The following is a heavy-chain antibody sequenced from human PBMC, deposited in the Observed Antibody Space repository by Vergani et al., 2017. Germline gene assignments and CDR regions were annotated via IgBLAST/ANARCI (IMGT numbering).Heavy chain of an antibody. Sequence: QVQLVESGGGVVQPGTSLRLSCVVSGFVLNRHAMYWVRQAPGKGLEWVVGVSFDGTNEYYPDLVKGRFTISRDNAKNTLYLQMDSLRAEDTAVYYCARDGWELLDYFYYMDVWGKGATVTVSS. CDR1: GFVLNRHA. CDR2: VSFDGTNE. D-gene: IGHD1-26*01. V-gene: IGHV3-30-3*01. J-gene: IGHJ6*03. CDR3: ARDGWELLDYFYYMDV.